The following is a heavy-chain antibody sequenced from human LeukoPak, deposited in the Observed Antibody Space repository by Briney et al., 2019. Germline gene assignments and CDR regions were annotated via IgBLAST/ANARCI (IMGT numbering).Heavy chain of an antibody. Sequence: GGSLRLSCAASGFTFSSYSMNWVRQAPGKGLEWVSSISSSSSYIYYADSVKGRFTISRDNAKNSLYMQMNSLRAEDTAVYYCAVDYDILTGYYTDPVPFDYWGQGTLVTVSS. J-gene: IGHJ4*02. CDR2: ISSSSSYI. CDR1: GFTFSSYS. V-gene: IGHV3-21*01. D-gene: IGHD3-9*01. CDR3: AVDYDILTGYYTDPVPFDY.